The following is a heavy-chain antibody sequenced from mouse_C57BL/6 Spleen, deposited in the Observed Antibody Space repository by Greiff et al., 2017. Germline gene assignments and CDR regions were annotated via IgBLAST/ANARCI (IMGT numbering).Heavy chain of an antibody. J-gene: IGHJ2*01. CDR1: GYTFTSYW. CDR2: IDPNSGGT. Sequence: QVQLQQPGAELVKPGASVKLSCKASGYTFTSYWMHWVKQRPGRGLEWIGRIDPNSGGTKYNEKFKSKATLTVDKPSSTAYMQLSSLTSEDAAVYYCARSRGWDYDEAGYYFDYWGQGTTLTVSS. D-gene: IGHD2-4*01. CDR3: ARSRGWDYDEAGYYFDY. V-gene: IGHV1-72*01.